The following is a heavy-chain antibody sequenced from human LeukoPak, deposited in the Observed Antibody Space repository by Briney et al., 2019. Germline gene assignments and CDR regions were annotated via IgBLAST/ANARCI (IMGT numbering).Heavy chain of an antibody. CDR2: ISSSSSYI. D-gene: IGHD3-22*01. CDR3: ARTRPDYYYDSSGYINWFDP. V-gene: IGHV3-21*01. Sequence: GGSLRLSCAASGFTFSSYSMYWVRQAPGKGLEWVSSISSSSSYIYYADSVKGRFTISRDNAKNSLYLQMNSLRAEDTAVYYCARTRPDYYYDSSGYINWFDPWGQGTLVTVSS. J-gene: IGHJ5*02. CDR1: GFTFSSYS.